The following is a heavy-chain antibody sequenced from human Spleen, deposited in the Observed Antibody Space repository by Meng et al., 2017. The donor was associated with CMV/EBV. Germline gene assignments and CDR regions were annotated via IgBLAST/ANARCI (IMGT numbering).Heavy chain of an antibody. D-gene: IGHD6-13*01. Sequence: CKASANTFTNDDINWVRQATGRGLEWMGWVNPKSGNTGYPHKFQGRVTMTRNASISTVYMELSSLRSEDTAVYYCARFRAGRWFDPWGQGTLVTVSS. V-gene: IGHV1-8*01. CDR3: ARFRAGRWFDP. CDR2: VNPKSGNT. CDR1: ANTFTNDD. J-gene: IGHJ5*02.